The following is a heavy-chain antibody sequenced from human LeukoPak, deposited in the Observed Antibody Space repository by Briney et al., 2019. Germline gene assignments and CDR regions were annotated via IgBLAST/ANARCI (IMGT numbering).Heavy chain of an antibody. J-gene: IGHJ4*02. Sequence: SGPTLVKPTQTLTLTCTFSGFSLSTTGVGVGWIRQPPGKALEWLAHVSWDDDKRYSPSLKTRLTITKDTSKNQVVLTMTNMDPVDTATYFCARPYFFGSGLYFDYWGQGPLVTVSS. D-gene: IGHD3-10*01. CDR3: ARPYFFGSGLYFDY. V-gene: IGHV2-5*02. CDR2: VSWDDDK. CDR1: GFSLSTTGVG.